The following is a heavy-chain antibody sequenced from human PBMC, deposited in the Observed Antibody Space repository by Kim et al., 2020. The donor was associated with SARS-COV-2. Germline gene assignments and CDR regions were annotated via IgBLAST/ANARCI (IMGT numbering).Heavy chain of an antibody. Sequence: SQTLSLTCAISGDSVPSNSAAWNWIRQSPSRGLEWLGRTYYRSKWYNDYAVSVKSRITINPDTSKNQFSLQLNSVTPEDTAVYYCARDLYYDSSGYYYYFDYWGQGTLVTVSS. CDR2: TYYRSKWYN. CDR3: ARDLYYDSSGYYYYFDY. J-gene: IGHJ4*02. D-gene: IGHD3-22*01. V-gene: IGHV6-1*01. CDR1: GDSVPSNSAA.